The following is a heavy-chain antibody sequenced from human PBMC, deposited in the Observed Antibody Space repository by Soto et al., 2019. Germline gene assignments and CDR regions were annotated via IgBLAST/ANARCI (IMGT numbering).Heavy chain of an antibody. D-gene: IGHD1-26*01. CDR3: ARLVGASEYYFDY. CDR2: IIPIFGTA. J-gene: IGHJ4*02. Sequence: GASVKVSCKASGGTLSSYAISWVRQAPGQGLEWMGGIIPIFGTANYAQKFQGRVTITADESTSTAYMELSSLRSEDTAVYYCARLVGASEYYFDYWGQGTLVTVSS. V-gene: IGHV1-69*13. CDR1: GGTLSSYA.